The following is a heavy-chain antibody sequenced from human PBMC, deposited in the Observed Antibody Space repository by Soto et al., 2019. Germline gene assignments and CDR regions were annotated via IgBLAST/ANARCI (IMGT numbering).Heavy chain of an antibody. D-gene: IGHD2-2*01. V-gene: IGHV1-3*01. CDR3: AILSSIVVVPAALRENYYYGMDV. CDR2: INVGNGNT. J-gene: IGHJ6*02. Sequence: ASVKVSCKASGYKFSSYAIHWVRQAPGQRLEWMGWINVGNGNTKYSQKFHDRVTIIRDTSADTAYMEVSSLRSEDTAVYYCAILSSIVVVPAALRENYYYGMDVWGQGTTVTVSS. CDR1: GYKFSSYA.